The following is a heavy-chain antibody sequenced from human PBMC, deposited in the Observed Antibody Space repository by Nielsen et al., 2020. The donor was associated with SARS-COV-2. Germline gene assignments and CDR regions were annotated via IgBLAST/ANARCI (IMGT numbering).Heavy chain of an antibody. V-gene: IGHV3-23*01. CDR3: AKDRGGCSGGSCYPPYYYYYGMDV. J-gene: IGHJ6*02. Sequence: GESLKISCAASGFTFSSYAMSWVRQAPGKGLEWVSAISGSGASTYYADSVKGRFTISRDNSKNTLYLQMNSLRAEDTAVYYCAKDRGGCSGGSCYPPYYYYYGMDVWGQGTTVTVSS. CDR1: GFTFSSYA. D-gene: IGHD2-15*01. CDR2: ISGSGAST.